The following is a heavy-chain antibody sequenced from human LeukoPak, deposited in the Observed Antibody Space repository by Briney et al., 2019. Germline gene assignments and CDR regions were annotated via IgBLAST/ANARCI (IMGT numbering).Heavy chain of an antibody. CDR1: GGSISGYY. CDR3: ARHHRSCSGGTYFDY. V-gene: IGHV4-4*09. Sequence: SETLSLTCTVSGGSISGYYWDWIRQPPGKGLEWIGYIHSSGGTHYSPSLESRVTMSVDTSTNQFSLKLTSVTAADTAVYYCARHHRSCSGGTYFDYWGQGTLVTVSS. J-gene: IGHJ4*02. CDR2: IHSSGGT. D-gene: IGHD3-10*02.